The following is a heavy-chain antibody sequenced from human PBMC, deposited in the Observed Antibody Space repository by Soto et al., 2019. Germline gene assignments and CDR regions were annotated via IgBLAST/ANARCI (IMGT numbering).Heavy chain of an antibody. CDR2: ISGSGGST. J-gene: IGHJ6*03. Sequence: GGSLRLSCAASGFTFSSYAMSWVRQAPGKGLEWVSAISGSGGSTYYADSVKGRFTISRDNSKNTLYLQMNSLRAEDTAVYYCAKDRELGYCSSTSCPSGYYYMDVWGKGTTVTVSS. CDR3: AKDRELGYCSSTSCPSGYYYMDV. V-gene: IGHV3-23*01. D-gene: IGHD2-2*01. CDR1: GFTFSSYA.